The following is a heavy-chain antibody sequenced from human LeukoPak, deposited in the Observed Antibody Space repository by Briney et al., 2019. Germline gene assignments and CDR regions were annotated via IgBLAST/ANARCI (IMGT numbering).Heavy chain of an antibody. CDR2: LYTSGST. CDR3: ARGTVTTLFDY. J-gene: IGHJ4*02. CDR1: GGSISYYY. Sequence: PETPSLTCFVTGGSISYYYWSWIRQPAGKGLEWIGRLYTSGSTDYNPSLKSRVTMSVDTSKNQFSLKLRSVTAADTAVYYCARGTVTTLFDYWGQATLVTVSS. D-gene: IGHD1-1*01. V-gene: IGHV4-4*07.